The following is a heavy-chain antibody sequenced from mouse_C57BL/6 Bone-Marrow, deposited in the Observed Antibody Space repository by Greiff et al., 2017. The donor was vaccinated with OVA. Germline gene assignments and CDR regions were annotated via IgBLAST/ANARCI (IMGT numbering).Heavy chain of an antibody. CDR2: ISDGGSYT. CDR3: ARDKTDYYGSSYYFDV. V-gene: IGHV5-4*01. J-gene: IGHJ1*03. D-gene: IGHD1-1*01. Sequence: EVKLVESGGGLVKPGGSLKLSCAASGFNFSSYAMSWVRQTPEKRLEWVATISDGGSYTYYPDNVKGRFTISRDNAKNNLYLQMSHLKSEDTAMYYCARDKTDYYGSSYYFDVWGTGTTVTVSS. CDR1: GFNFSSYA.